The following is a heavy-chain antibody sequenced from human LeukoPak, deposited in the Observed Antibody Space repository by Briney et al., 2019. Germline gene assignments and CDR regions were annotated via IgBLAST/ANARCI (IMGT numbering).Heavy chain of an antibody. Sequence: SQTLSLTCTVSGGSISSGDYYWSWIRRPPGKGLEWIGYIYYSGSTYYNPSLKSRVTISVDTSKNQFSLKLSSVTAADTAVYYCARGGYSYGSSPWFDPWGQGTLVTVSS. D-gene: IGHD5-18*01. CDR3: ARGGYSYGSSPWFDP. CDR2: IYYSGST. CDR1: GGSISSGDYY. V-gene: IGHV4-30-4*08. J-gene: IGHJ5*02.